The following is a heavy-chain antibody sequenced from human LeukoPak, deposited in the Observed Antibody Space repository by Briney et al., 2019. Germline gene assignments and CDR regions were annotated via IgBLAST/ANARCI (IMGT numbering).Heavy chain of an antibody. CDR3: AKAEYSSNYGMDA. CDR2: ISGSDGST. Sequence: GGSLRLSCAASGFTFSSYAMSWVRQAPGKGLEWVSAISGSDGSTYYADSVKGRFTISRDDSKNTLYLQMNSLRAEDTAVYYCAKAEYSSNYGMDAWGQGTTVTVSS. V-gene: IGHV3-23*01. J-gene: IGHJ6*02. D-gene: IGHD6-6*01. CDR1: GFTFSSYA.